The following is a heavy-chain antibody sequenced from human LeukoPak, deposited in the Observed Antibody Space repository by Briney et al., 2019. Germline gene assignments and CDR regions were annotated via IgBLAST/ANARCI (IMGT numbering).Heavy chain of an antibody. CDR3: ARRPGSSGYDPWFDP. J-gene: IGHJ5*02. V-gene: IGHV4-59*01. CDR1: GGSISSYY. Sequence: SETLSLTCTVSGGSISSYYWSWIRQPPGKGLDGIGYIYYSGSTNYNPSLKSRVTISVDTSKNQFSLKLSSVTAADTAVYYCARRPGSSGYDPWFDPWGQGTLVTVSS. CDR2: IYYSGST. D-gene: IGHD3-22*01.